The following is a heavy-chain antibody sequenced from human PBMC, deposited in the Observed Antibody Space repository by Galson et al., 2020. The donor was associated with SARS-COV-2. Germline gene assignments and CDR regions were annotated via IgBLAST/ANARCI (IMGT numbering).Heavy chain of an antibody. CDR2: IYHSGST. J-gene: IGHJ4*02. D-gene: IGHD2-15*01. Sequence: SETLSLTCTVSGYSISSGYFWGWIRQPPRKGLEWMGSIYHSGSTYYNTSLKSRVTISVDTSKNQFSLKLSSVTAADTAVYYCATYSVGVVAPTPVRADDWGQGTLVTVSS. CDR3: ATYSVGVVAPTPVRADD. CDR1: GYSISSGYF. V-gene: IGHV4-38-2*02.